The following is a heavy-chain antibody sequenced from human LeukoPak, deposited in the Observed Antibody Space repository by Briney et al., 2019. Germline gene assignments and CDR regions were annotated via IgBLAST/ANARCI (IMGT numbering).Heavy chain of an antibody. CDR3: ARDSITGDNSLDF. J-gene: IGHJ4*02. Sequence: GGSLRLSCAASGFTFSTYGMHWVRQAPGKGLEWVAVITNDGNYEKYADAVRGRFTISRDNSKNTLYLQMDSLSAEDTAVYYCARDSITGDNSLDFWGQGTLVTVSS. V-gene: IGHV3-33*05. D-gene: IGHD7-27*01. CDR2: ITNDGNYE. CDR1: GFTFSTYG.